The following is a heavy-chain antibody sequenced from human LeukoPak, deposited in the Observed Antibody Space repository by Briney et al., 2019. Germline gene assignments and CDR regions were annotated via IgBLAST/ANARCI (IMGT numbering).Heavy chain of an antibody. CDR1: GFAFSDYD. Sequence: PGGSLRLSCSATGFAFSDYDMNWVRQAPGKGLEWVSSISSSSSYIYYADSVKGRFTISRDNAKNSLYLQMNSLRAEDTAVYYCARSYYDSSGYWCYWGQGTLVTVSS. V-gene: IGHV3-21*01. CDR2: ISSSSSYI. D-gene: IGHD3-22*01. J-gene: IGHJ4*02. CDR3: ARSYYDSSGYWCY.